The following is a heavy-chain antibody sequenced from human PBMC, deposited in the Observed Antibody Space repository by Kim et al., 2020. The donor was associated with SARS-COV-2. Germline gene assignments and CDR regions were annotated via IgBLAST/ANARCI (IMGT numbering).Heavy chain of an antibody. J-gene: IGHJ4*02. Sequence: GGSLRLSCAASGFTFSSYGMHWVRQAPGKGLEWVAVIWYDGSNKYYADSVKGRFTISRDNSKNTLYLQMNSLRAEDTAVYYCARVGRDGYNYGYYFDYWGQGTLVTVSS. CDR2: IWYDGSNK. CDR3: ARVGRDGYNYGYYFDY. V-gene: IGHV3-33*01. D-gene: IGHD5-12*01. CDR1: GFTFSSYG.